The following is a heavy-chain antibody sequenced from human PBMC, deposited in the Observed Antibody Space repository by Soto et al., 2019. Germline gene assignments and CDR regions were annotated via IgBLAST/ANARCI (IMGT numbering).Heavy chain of an antibody. D-gene: IGHD2-15*01. CDR3: ARHTPAISISDH. J-gene: IGHJ4*02. V-gene: IGHV1-8*01. CDR1: GYTFTSYD. CDR2: MNPNSGNT. Sequence: ASVKVSCKASGYTFTSYDINWVRQATGQGLEWMGWMNPNSGNTGYAQKFQGRVTMTRNTSISTAYMELSSLRSEDTAVYYCARHTPAISISDHWGQGTLVTVSS.